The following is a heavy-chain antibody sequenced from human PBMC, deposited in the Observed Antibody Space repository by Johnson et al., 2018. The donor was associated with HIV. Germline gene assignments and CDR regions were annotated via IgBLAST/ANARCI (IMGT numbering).Heavy chain of an antibody. Sequence: VQLVESGGAVVRPGGSLRLSCTASGFTVSSNYMSWVRQAPGKGLEWVSTIYSGGSTYYADSVKGRFTISRDNSKNTLYLQMNSLRAEDTAVYYCAREGGQWLVLVDAFDIWGQGTMVTVSS. J-gene: IGHJ3*02. V-gene: IGHV3-66*02. CDR1: GFTVSSNY. CDR2: IYSGGST. D-gene: IGHD6-19*01. CDR3: AREGGQWLVLVDAFDI.